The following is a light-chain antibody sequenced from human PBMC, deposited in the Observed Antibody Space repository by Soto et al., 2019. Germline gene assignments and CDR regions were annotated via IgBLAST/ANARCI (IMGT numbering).Light chain of an antibody. V-gene: IGKV3-11*01. CDR2: DAS. J-gene: IGKJ2*01. Sequence: EIVLTQSPATLSLSPGERATLSCRASQSVSSYLAWYQQKPGQAPRLLIYDASNRATGIPARFSGSGSATDFTLTISSLQSEDFAVYYCQSYNDWPFTFGQGTKLEI. CDR3: QSYNDWPFT. CDR1: QSVSSY.